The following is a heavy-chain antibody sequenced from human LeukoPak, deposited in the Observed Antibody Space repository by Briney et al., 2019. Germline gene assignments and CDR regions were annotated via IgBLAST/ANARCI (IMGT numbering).Heavy chain of an antibody. J-gene: IGHJ6*03. CDR3: ATEYCALCYMDV. CDR1: GFTFSSHA. Sequence: PGGSLRLSCAASGFTFSSHAMHWVRQAPGKGLEWVAIMSNDGSKKFYADSLKGRFTISRDNSKNTLYLQMNSLRAEDTAVYYCATEYCALCYMDVWGKGTTVTVSS. V-gene: IGHV3-30*07. CDR2: MSNDGSKK. D-gene: IGHD2/OR15-2a*01.